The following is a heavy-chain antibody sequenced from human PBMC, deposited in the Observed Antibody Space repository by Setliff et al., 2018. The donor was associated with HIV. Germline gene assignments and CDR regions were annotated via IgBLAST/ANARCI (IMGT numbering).Heavy chain of an antibody. J-gene: IGHJ4*02. Sequence: PGGSLRLSCAASGFTFSDYYMSWIRQAPGKGLEWVSYISNSGSTIYYADSVKGRFSIPRDNAKNSLYLQMNSLRAEDTAVYYCARELYREWDYWGQGTLVTVSS. CDR3: ARELYREWDY. CDR2: ISNSGSTI. V-gene: IGHV3-11*04. CDR1: GFTFSDYY. D-gene: IGHD3-16*02.